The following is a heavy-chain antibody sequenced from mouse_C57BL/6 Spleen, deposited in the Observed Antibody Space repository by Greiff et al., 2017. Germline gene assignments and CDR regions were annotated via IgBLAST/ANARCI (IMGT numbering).Heavy chain of an antibody. V-gene: IGHV5-16*01. CDR2: IHYDGSST. CDR1: GFTFSDYY. Sequence: EVQLVESEGGLVQPGSSLKLSCTASGFTFSDYYMAWVRQVPEKGLEWVANIHYDGSSTYYLDPLNSRCSISRDNAKNILYLQSSILRSETTATYYCARDRRYTFDVWGTGTTVTVSS. J-gene: IGHJ1*03. CDR3: ARDRRYTFDV. D-gene: IGHD2-14*01.